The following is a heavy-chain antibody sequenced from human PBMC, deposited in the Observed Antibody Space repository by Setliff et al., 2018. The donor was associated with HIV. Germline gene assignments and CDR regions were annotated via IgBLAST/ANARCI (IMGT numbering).Heavy chain of an antibody. Sequence: PSETLSLTCAVYGGSISGYYWSWIRQPPGKGLEWIGEINPVGRNDNYNPSLNNRAAIVLDTSKNQFSLWLTSVTAAGTAVYYCARVGLRFKYTFDYWGQGMLVTV. V-gene: IGHV4-34*04. D-gene: IGHD5-12*01. CDR1: GGSISGYY. CDR2: INPVGRND. CDR3: ARVGLRFKYTFDY. J-gene: IGHJ4*02.